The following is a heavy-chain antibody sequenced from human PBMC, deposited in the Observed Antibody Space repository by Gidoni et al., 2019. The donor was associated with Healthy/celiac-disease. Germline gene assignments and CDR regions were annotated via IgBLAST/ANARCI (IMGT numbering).Heavy chain of an antibody. J-gene: IGHJ4*02. D-gene: IGHD6-19*01. CDR1: GFTLSSYA. Sequence: EVQLLESGGGLVQPGGSLRLSCPASGFTLSSYAMSWVRQAPGKGLGWVSAISGSGGSTYYADSVKGRFTISRDNSKNTLYLQMNSLRAEDTAVYYCAKDHGVAGTYWGQGTLVTVSS. CDR3: AKDHGVAGTY. V-gene: IGHV3-23*01. CDR2: ISGSGGST.